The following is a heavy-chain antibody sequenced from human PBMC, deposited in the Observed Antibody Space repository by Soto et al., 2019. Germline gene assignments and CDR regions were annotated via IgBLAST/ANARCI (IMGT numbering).Heavy chain of an antibody. CDR1: GFTLSNSA. V-gene: IGHV1-58*01. D-gene: IGHD5-18*01. J-gene: IGHJ4*02. CDR3: AADKGDRHGYGNY. Sequence: SVKVSCKASGFTLSNSAVQWVRQARGERLEWIRWIVVGNDNKTYAQKFQERVTITRDMSTSTTYMQLSSLRSEDTAVDYCAADKGDRHGYGNYWGQGTLVTVSS. CDR2: IVVGNDNK.